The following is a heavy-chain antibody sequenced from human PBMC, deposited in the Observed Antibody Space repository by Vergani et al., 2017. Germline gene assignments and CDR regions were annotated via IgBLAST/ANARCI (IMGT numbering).Heavy chain of an antibody. J-gene: IGHJ4*02. CDR2: INHSGST. Sequence: QVQLQQWGAGLLKPSETLSLTCAVYGGSFSGYYWSWIRQPPGKGLEWIGEINHSGSTNYNPSLKSRVTISVDTSKNQCSLKLSSVTAADTAVYYCARANVDTAMVSFDYWGQGTLVTVSS. D-gene: IGHD5-18*01. CDR1: GGSFSGYY. CDR3: ARANVDTAMVSFDY. V-gene: IGHV4-34*01.